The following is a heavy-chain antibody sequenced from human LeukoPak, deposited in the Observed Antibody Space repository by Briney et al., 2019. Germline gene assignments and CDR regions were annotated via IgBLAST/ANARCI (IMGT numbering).Heavy chain of an antibody. Sequence: GGSLRLSCAASGFTFSSYSMNWVRQAPGKGLEWVSSISSSSSYIYYADSVKGRFTISRDNAKNSLYLQMNSLRAEDTAVYYCASDKAPYGSGSASRSFDPWGQGTLVTVSS. V-gene: IGHV3-21*04. D-gene: IGHD3-10*01. CDR3: ASDKAPYGSGSASRSFDP. CDR1: GFTFSSYS. J-gene: IGHJ5*02. CDR2: ISSSSSYI.